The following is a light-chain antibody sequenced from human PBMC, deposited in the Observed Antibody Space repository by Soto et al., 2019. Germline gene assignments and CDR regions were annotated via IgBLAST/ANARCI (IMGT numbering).Light chain of an antibody. CDR3: QRRSNWPPS. Sequence: EIVLTRSPATLSLSPGERATLSCRASQSVSSYLAWYQQKPGQAPRLLIYDASNRATGIPARFSGSGSGTDFTLTISSLEPEDFAVYYCQRRSNWPPSFGPGTKVEIK. CDR1: QSVSSY. J-gene: IGKJ3*01. V-gene: IGKV3-11*01. CDR2: DAS.